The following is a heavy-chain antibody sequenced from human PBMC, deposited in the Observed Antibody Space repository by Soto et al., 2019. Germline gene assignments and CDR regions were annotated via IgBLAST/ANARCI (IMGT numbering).Heavy chain of an antibody. CDR1: GFTFRNYA. CDR3: TRILWSSRREVLEI. J-gene: IGHJ3*02. V-gene: IGHV3-23*01. CDR2: IGTSGTPT. Sequence: PEGSLRLSCIASGFTFRNYAMAWVRQAPGEDLEWVSAIGTSGTPTLYADSVKSRFSISRNDSRNTVSLQMNSLGVEDTATYYCTRILWSSRREVLEIWGPGTTVTLSS. D-gene: IGHD2-21*01.